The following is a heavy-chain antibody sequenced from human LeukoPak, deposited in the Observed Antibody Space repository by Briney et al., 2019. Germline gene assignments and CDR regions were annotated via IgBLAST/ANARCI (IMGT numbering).Heavy chain of an antibody. V-gene: IGHV4-34*01. Sequence: PSETLSLTCAVYGGSFSGYYWSWIRQPPGKGLEWIGEINHSGSANYNPSLKSRVTISVDTSKNQFSLKLSSVTAADTAVYYCARGRFYSGSYPFDYWGQGTLVTVSS. D-gene: IGHD1-26*01. J-gene: IGHJ4*02. CDR2: INHSGSA. CDR3: ARGRFYSGSYPFDY. CDR1: GGSFSGYY.